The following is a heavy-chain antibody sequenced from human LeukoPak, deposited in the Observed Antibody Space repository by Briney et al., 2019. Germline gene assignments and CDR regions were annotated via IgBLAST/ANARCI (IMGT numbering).Heavy chain of an antibody. Sequence: KPGGSLRLSCAASGFTFSDYYMSWIRQAPGKGLEWVSYISSSSSYTNYPDSVKGRFTISRDNAKNSLYLQMNSLRAEDTAAYYCAKGTYDSRGHFDYWGQGTLVSVSS. D-gene: IGHD3-22*01. CDR1: GFTFSDYY. J-gene: IGHJ4*02. CDR2: ISSSSSYT. CDR3: AKGTYDSRGHFDY. V-gene: IGHV3-11*05.